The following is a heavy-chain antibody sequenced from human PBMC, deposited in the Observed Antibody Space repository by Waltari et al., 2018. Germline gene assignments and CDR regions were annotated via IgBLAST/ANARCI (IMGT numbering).Heavy chain of an antibody. Sequence: EVQLVQSGAEVKKPGESLQISCKGSGYSFTRYWIGWVRPMPGKGLEWMGIIYPGDSDTRYSPSFQGQITISVDKSISTAYLQWSSLKASDTAMYYCARAVTGEGGGYGMDVWGQGTTVTVSS. V-gene: IGHV5-51*01. J-gene: IGHJ6*02. CDR2: IYPGDSDT. D-gene: IGHD6-19*01. CDR1: GYSFTRYW. CDR3: ARAVTGEGGGYGMDV.